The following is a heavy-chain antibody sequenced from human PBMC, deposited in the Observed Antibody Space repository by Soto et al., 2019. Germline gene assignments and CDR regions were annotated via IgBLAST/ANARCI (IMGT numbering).Heavy chain of an antibody. J-gene: IGHJ5*02. CDR1: GAAVSSGCYF. CDR3: TREQSDANYFDP. D-gene: IGHD6-19*01. V-gene: IGHV4-61*01. Sequence: XTLSLPCTVSGAAVSSGCYFYTWVRQPPGKGLEWLWYIYYSGGTNYNPSLKSRVTISLDKSKSQFSLRMISVTAADTAFYYCTREQSDANYFDPWGQGTLLTVS. CDR2: IYYSGGT.